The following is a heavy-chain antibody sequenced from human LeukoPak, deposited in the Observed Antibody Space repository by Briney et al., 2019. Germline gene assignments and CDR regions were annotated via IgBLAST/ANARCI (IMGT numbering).Heavy chain of an antibody. CDR2: IIPILGIA. Sequence: SVKVSCKASGGTFSSYAISWVRQAPGQGLEWMGRIIPILGIANYAQKFQGRATITADKSTSTAYMELSSLRSEDTAVYYCASAIADSGDAFDIWGQGTMVTVSS. J-gene: IGHJ3*02. CDR1: GGTFSSYA. D-gene: IGHD6-13*01. V-gene: IGHV1-69*04. CDR3: ASAIADSGDAFDI.